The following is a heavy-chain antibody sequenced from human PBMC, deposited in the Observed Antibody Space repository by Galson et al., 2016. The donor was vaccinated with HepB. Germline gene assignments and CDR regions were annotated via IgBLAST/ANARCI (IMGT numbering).Heavy chain of an antibody. V-gene: IGHV3-74*01. Sequence: SLRLSCAASGFIFSVYNMHWVRQAPGQGLVWAARITIDGTDTHYADSVKGRYTISRDNAKSTVYLQMDSLRVDDTAVYYCARSPRILWFEVDYWGQGILVTVSS. CDR3: ARSPRILWFEVDY. CDR1: GFIFSVYN. D-gene: IGHD3-10*01. CDR2: ITIDGTDT. J-gene: IGHJ4*02.